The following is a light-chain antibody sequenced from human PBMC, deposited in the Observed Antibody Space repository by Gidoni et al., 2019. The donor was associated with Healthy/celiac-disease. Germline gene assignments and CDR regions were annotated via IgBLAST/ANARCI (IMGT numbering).Light chain of an antibody. J-gene: IGKJ4*01. CDR2: AAY. CDR1: QGISSY. CDR3: QQLNSYPLT. Sequence: DIQLTQSPSFLSASVGDRVTITCRASQGISSYLAWYQQKPGKAPTLLIYAAYTLQSGVPSRFSGSGSGTEFTLTISSLQPEDFATYYCQQLNSYPLTFGGGTKVEIK. V-gene: IGKV1-9*01.